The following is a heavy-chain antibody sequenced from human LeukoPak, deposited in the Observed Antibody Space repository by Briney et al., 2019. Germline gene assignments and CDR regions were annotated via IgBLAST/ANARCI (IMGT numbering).Heavy chain of an antibody. D-gene: IGHD6-19*01. CDR1: GFSFSNSG. V-gene: IGHV3-30*02. Sequence: GGSLRLSCAASGFSFSNSGMHWVRQAPGKGLEWVAFIRYDGSNKNYADSVKGRFTISRDNSKNTLYLQMNSLRPEDTAVHYCAKDVSPAYSSAWYPPGYWGQGTLVTVSS. CDR3: AKDVSPAYSSAWYPPGY. J-gene: IGHJ4*02. CDR2: IRYDGSNK.